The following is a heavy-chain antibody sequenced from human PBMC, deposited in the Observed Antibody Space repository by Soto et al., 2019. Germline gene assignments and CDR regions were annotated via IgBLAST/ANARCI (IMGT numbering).Heavy chain of an antibody. V-gene: IGHV3-23*01. CDR3: AKDRGSGWYFFDY. J-gene: IGHJ4*02. D-gene: IGHD6-19*01. Sequence: EVRLLESGGGLVHPGGSLRLSCAASGFPFSSYAMNWVRQAPGKGLEWVSAISNSGGSTYYADSVKGRFTISRDNSKNTLYLQMNSLRVEDTAVYYCAKDRGSGWYFFDYWGQGTLVTVSS. CDR1: GFPFSSYA. CDR2: ISNSGGST.